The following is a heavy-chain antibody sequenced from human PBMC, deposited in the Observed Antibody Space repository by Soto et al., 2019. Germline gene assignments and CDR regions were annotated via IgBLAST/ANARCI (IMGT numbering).Heavy chain of an antibody. CDR2: IYSSGSA. D-gene: IGHD6-19*01. CDR1: GASMSTYY. Sequence: SETLSLTCTASGASMSTYYWNWIRQSPGKGLESIGYIYSSGSANYNPSLKGRVAISIDTSKQQISLNLTSVTAADTAVYYCASGFGGWPPDSWGPGILVTVSS. CDR3: ASGFGGWPPDS. J-gene: IGHJ5*02. V-gene: IGHV4-59*01.